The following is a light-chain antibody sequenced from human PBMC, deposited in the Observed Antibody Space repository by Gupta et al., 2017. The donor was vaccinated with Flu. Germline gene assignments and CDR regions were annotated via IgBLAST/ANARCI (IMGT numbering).Light chain of an antibody. CDR2: WAS. Sequence: NGKSSQSILSSSNNKDSLAWYQQKPVQPPKLLLYWASTLESGVPDRCSGSGSGTVFTLTISSLQAEDVAIYYCQQYYITPRTFGQGTKVEIK. V-gene: IGKV4-1*01. CDR3: QQYYITPRT. CDR1: QSILSSSNNKDS. J-gene: IGKJ1*01.